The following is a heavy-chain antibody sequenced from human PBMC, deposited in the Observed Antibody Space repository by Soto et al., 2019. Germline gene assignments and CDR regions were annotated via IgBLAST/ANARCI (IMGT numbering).Heavy chain of an antibody. CDR3: ARDLDWAFDY. CDR2: ISQRSDTV. Sequence: GSLRLSCTTSGFTFSVYTMNWVRQAPGQGLEWVSFISQRSDTVSYADSVKGRFTISRDNARNSLFLQMNGLRAEDTAVYYCARDLDWAFDYWGQGALVTVSS. V-gene: IGHV3-48*01. CDR1: GFTFSVYT. D-gene: IGHD3-9*01. J-gene: IGHJ4*02.